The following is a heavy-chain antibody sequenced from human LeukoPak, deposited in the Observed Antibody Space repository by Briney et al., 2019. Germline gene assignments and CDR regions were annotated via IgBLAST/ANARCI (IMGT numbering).Heavy chain of an antibody. CDR3: AREGYSYGDPIFDY. Sequence: ETLSLTCTVSGGSISSYYWSWIRQSPGKGLEWIGYIYYSGSTNYNPSLKSRVTISVDTSKNQFSLKLSSVTAADTAVYYCAREGYSYGDPIFDYWGQGTLVTVSS. V-gene: IGHV4-59*01. J-gene: IGHJ4*02. D-gene: IGHD5-18*01. CDR2: IYYSGST. CDR1: GGSISSYY.